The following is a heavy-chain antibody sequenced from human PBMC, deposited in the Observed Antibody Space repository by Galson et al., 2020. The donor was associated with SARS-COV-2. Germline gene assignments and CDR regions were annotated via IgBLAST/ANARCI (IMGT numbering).Heavy chain of an antibody. J-gene: IGHJ6*02. CDR2: IYYSGST. D-gene: IGHD1-26*01. Sequence: SETLSLTCTVSGGSISSYYWSWIRQPPGKGLEWIGYIYYSGSTNYNPSLKSRVTISVDTSKNQFSLKLSSVTAADTAVYYCARDYSGSYLGGGDYYYGMDVWGQGTTVTVSS. CDR1: GGSISSYY. V-gene: IGHV4-59*01. CDR3: ARDYSGSYLGGGDYYYGMDV.